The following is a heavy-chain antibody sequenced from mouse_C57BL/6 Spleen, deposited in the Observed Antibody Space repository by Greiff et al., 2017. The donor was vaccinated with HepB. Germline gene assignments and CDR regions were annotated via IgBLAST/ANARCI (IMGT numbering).Heavy chain of an antibody. CDR1: GYAFSSYW. D-gene: IGHD1-1*01. CDR2: IYPGDGDT. V-gene: IGHV1-80*01. J-gene: IGHJ3*01. Sequence: SGAELVKPGASVKISCKASGYAFSSYWMNWVKQRPGKGLEWIGQIYPGDGDTNYNGKFKGKATLTADKSSSTAYMQLSSLTSEDSAVYFCARPYYGSRGGFAYWGQGTLVTVSA. CDR3: ARPYYGSRGGFAY.